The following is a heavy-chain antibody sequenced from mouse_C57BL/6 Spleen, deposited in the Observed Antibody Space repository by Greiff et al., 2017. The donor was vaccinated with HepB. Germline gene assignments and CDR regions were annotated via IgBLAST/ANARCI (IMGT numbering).Heavy chain of an antibody. Sequence: EVKLQESGAELVRPGASVKLSCTASGFNIKDDYMHWVKQRPEQGLEWIGWIDPENGDTEYASKFQGKATITADTSSNTAYLQLSSLTSEDTAVYYCTQGGLGYWGQGTTLTVSS. V-gene: IGHV14-4*01. CDR2: IDPENGDT. CDR1: GFNIKDDY. CDR3: TQGGLGY. J-gene: IGHJ2*01.